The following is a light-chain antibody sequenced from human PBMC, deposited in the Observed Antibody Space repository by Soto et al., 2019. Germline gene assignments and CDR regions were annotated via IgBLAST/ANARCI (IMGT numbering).Light chain of an antibody. J-gene: IGLJ2*01. CDR1: SSNIGSNT. CDR2: SNN. V-gene: IGLV1-44*01. CDR3: AAWDDSLNGAL. Sequence: QSVLTKPPSASGTPGQRVTISCSGSSSNIGSNTVNWYQQLPGTAPKLLIYSNNQRPSGVPDRFSGSKSGTSASLAISGLQSEDEADYYCAAWDDSLNGALFGGGTKLTVL.